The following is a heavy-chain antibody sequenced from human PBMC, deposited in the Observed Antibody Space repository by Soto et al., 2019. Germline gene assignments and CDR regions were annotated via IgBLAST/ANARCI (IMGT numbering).Heavy chain of an antibody. CDR1: GFTVSGNY. D-gene: IGHD2-2*02. CDR2: IYSGGTT. V-gene: IGHV3-53*01. J-gene: IGHJ3*02. CDR3: ARDRRGGAIDAFDI. Sequence: GSLRLSCAASGFTVSGNYMTWVRQAPGKGLEWVSVIYSGGTTYYADSVKGRFTISRDNSKNTLYLQMNSLRAEDTAVYYCARDRRGGAIDAFDIWGQGTMVTVSS.